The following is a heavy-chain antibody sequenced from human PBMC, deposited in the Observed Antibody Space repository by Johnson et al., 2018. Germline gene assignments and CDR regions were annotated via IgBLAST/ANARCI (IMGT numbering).Heavy chain of an antibody. CDR3: ARHKYDSWSGPIFDL. D-gene: IGHD3-3*01. CDR2: INYSGRA. CDR1: GGSIGTYY. Sequence: QVQLQESGPGLVRPSETLLLSCTVSGGSIGTYYWSWLRQPPGKGLEWTGYINYSGRATYNSSHKSRVTMSVYTSKNQLSRKLTSPTTADTAGYYCARHKYDSWSGPIFDLWGQGVLVTVSS. J-gene: IGHJ5*02. V-gene: IGHV4-59*01.